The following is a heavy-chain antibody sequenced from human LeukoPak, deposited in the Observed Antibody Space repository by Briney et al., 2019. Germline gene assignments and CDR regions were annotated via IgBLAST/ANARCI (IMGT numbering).Heavy chain of an antibody. CDR1: GFTFGDYA. D-gene: IGHD6-19*01. Sequence: GGSLRLSCTASGFTFGDYAMNWFRLALGKGLEWVGFIRSKAYGGTPEYAASVKGRFTISRDDSKNIAYLQMNSLKIEDTAVYYCTRTRGSGWYVDYWGQGTLVTVSS. CDR3: TRTRGSGWYVDY. J-gene: IGHJ4*02. V-gene: IGHV3-49*03. CDR2: IRSKAYGGTP.